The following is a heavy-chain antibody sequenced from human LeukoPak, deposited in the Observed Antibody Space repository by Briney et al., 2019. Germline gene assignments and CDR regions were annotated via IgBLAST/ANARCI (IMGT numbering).Heavy chain of an antibody. J-gene: IGHJ4*02. CDR1: GFTFSSYA. D-gene: IGHD3-22*01. V-gene: IGHV3-30-3*01. CDR3: ARDRIYYDCSGYLSY. Sequence: GGSLRLSCAASGFTFSSYAMHWVRQAPGKGLEWVAVISYDGSNKYYADSVKGRFTISRDNSKNTLYLQMNSLRAEDTAVYYCARDRIYYDCSGYLSYWGQGTLVTVSS. CDR2: ISYDGSNK.